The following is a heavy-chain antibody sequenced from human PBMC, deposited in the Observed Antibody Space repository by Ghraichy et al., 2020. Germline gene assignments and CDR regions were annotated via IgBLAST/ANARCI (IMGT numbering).Heavy chain of an antibody. Sequence: GGSLRLSCAASGFTFSSYAMSWVRQAPGKGLEWVSAISGSGGSTYYADSVNGRFTISRDNSKNTLYLQMNSLRAEDTAVYYCAKDIVVVPAALSFDYWGQGTLVTVSS. CDR2: ISGSGGST. D-gene: IGHD2-2*01. CDR1: GFTFSSYA. V-gene: IGHV3-23*01. J-gene: IGHJ4*02. CDR3: AKDIVVVPAALSFDY.